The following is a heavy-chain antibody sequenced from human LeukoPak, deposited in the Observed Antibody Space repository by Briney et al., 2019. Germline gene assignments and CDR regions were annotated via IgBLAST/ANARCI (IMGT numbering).Heavy chain of an antibody. J-gene: IGHJ4*02. CDR1: GFTFSTYW. D-gene: IGHD7-27*01. Sequence: PGGSLRLSCAASGFTFSTYWMTWVRQAPGNGLEWVANIKQDGSETYYVDSVKGRFTVSRDNPKNSLYLQMNSLRAEDTALYYCARGGASATGDDYWGQGTLVTVSS. CDR2: IKQDGSET. CDR3: ARGGASATGDDY. V-gene: IGHV3-7*01.